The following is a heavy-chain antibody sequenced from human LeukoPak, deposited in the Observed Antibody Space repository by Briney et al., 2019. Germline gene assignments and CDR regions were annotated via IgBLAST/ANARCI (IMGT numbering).Heavy chain of an antibody. V-gene: IGHV1-8*03. J-gene: IGHJ6*03. D-gene: IGHD1-1*01. Sequence: ASVKVSCKASGYTFTSYDINWVRQATGQGLEWMGWMNPNSGNTGYAQKFQGRVTITRNTSISTAYMELSSLRSEDTAVYYCATLGTTGTKHEGPYYYYMDVWGKGTTVTVSS. CDR1: GYTFTSYD. CDR3: ATLGTTGTKHEGPYYYYMDV. CDR2: MNPNSGNT.